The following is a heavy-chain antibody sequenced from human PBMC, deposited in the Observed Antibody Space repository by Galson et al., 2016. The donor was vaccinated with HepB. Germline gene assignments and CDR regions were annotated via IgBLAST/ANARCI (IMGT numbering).Heavy chain of an antibody. Sequence: SLRLSCAASGFIFSTYSMNWVRQAPGKGLEFVAATSYDGETKYYADSVRGRFTISRDNSKNTLYLQMNSLRVEDTALYYCAKDWGLGVWGQGTTVTVSS. CDR3: AKDWGLGV. CDR1: GFIFSTYS. CDR2: TSYDGETK. J-gene: IGHJ6*02. D-gene: IGHD3-16*01. V-gene: IGHV3-30*18.